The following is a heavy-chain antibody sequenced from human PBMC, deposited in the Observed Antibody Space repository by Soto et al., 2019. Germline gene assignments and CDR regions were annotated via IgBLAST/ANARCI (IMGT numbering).Heavy chain of an antibody. D-gene: IGHD6-6*01. Sequence: GSLRLSCAASGFTFSSYWMSWVRQAPGQGLEWVANIKQDGSEKYYVDSVKGRFTISRDNAKNSLYLQMNSLRAEDTAVYYCASGGFIVYQLVGSFDYWGQGTLVTVSS. CDR1: GFTFSSYW. CDR3: ASGGFIVYQLVGSFDY. J-gene: IGHJ4*02. V-gene: IGHV3-7*01. CDR2: IKQDGSEK.